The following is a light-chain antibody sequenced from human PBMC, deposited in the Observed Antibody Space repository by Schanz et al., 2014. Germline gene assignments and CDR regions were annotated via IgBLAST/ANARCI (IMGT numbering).Light chain of an antibody. J-gene: IGKJ2*01. CDR2: KVS. V-gene: IGKV2-30*01. CDR1: QSLVFSDGNTY. Sequence: DFVMTQSPLSLPVTLGQSASISCRSSQSLVFSDGNTYLSWFQQRPGQSPRRLIYKVSNRDSGVPDRFTGSGSGTDFTLKISRVEAEDLGVYYCMQGTHWPPYTFGQGTKLEIK. CDR3: MQGTHWPPYT.